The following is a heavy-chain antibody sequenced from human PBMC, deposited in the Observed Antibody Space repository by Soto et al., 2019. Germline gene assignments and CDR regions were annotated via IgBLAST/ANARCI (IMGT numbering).Heavy chain of an antibody. CDR3: ARFKPNKKYYYDSSGPVNYYYYYGMDV. Sequence: SEALSLTCAVYVGSFSGYYWSWIRQPPGKGLEWIGEINHSGSTNYNPSLKSRVTISVDTSKNQFSLKLSSVTAADTAVYYCARFKPNKKYYYDSSGPVNYYYYYGMDVWGQGTTVTVSS. CDR2: INHSGST. V-gene: IGHV4-34*01. J-gene: IGHJ6*02. CDR1: VGSFSGYY. D-gene: IGHD3-22*01.